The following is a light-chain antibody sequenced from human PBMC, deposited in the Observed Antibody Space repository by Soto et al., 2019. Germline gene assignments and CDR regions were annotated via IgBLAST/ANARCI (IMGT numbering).Light chain of an antibody. J-gene: IGLJ2*01. Sequence: NFMLTQPHSVSESPGKTVTISCTRSGGSIASDFVQWYQQRPGSAPTTVIYENNRRPSAVPDRFSGSIDSSSNSASLTISGLTTEDEADYYCQSYDSRNQVFGGGTKLTVL. CDR2: ENN. CDR1: GGSIASDF. V-gene: IGLV6-57*04. CDR3: QSYDSRNQV.